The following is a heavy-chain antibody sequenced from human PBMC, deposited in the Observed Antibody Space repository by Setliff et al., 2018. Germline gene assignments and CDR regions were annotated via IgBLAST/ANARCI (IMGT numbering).Heavy chain of an antibody. V-gene: IGHV4-39*01. J-gene: IGHJ4*02. CDR2: IYHGGDT. Sequence: KTSETLSLTCTVSGGSINSGVYYWGWIRQPPGKGLEWIGGIYHGGDTYYNASLKSRLTISVDTSKNQFSLKLRSVTAADTAVYYCARTGTYRYFDYWGQGTLVTVSS. CDR3: ARTGTYRYFDY. CDR1: GGSINSGVYY. D-gene: IGHD1-1*01.